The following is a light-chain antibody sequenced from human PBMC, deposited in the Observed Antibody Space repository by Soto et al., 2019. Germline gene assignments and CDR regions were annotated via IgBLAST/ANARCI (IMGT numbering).Light chain of an antibody. CDR2: GAS. CDR1: QSVSSN. V-gene: IGKV3-15*01. Sequence: EIVMTQSPATLSVSPGERATLSCRASQSVSSNLAWYQQKPGQAPRLLIYGASTRATGIPARFSGSGSGTDLTLTISSLQSEDFAVYYCQQYNNWPPWPFGQGTKVEIK. CDR3: QQYNNWPPWP. J-gene: IGKJ1*01.